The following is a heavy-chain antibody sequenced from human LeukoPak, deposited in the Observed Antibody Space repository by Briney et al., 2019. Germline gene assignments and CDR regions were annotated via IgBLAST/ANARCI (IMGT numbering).Heavy chain of an antibody. J-gene: IGHJ4*02. CDR1: GDSISSGSYY. Sequence: SETLSLICTVSGDSISSGSYYWSWIRQPPGKGLEWIGYIYHSGSTYYNPSLKSRVTISVDTSKNQFSLKLSSVTAADTAVYYCARGLELPHYFDYWGQGTLVTVSS. V-gene: IGHV4-30-2*01. D-gene: IGHD1-7*01. CDR2: IYHSGST. CDR3: ARGLELPHYFDY.